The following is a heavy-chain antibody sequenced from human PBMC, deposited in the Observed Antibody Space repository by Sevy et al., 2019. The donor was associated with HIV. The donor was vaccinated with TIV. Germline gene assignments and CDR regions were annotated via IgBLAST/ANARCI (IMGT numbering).Heavy chain of an antibody. CDR1: GGSISSYY. Sequence: SETLSLTCTVSGGSISSYYWSWIRQPPGKGLEWIGYIYYSGSTNYNPSLKSRVTISVDTSKNQFSLKRSSVTATDTAVYYCARVGSFDSSSSALYFDYWGQGTLVTVSS. CDR2: IYYSGST. CDR3: ARVGSFDSSSSALYFDY. V-gene: IGHV4-59*01. J-gene: IGHJ4*02. D-gene: IGHD6-6*01.